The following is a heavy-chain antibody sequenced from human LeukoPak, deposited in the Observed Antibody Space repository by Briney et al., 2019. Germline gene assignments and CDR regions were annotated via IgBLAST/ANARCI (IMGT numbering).Heavy chain of an antibody. CDR3: ARDFYDFWSGYSYGMDV. Sequence: GGSLRLSCAASGFTFSSYAMHWVRQAPGKGLEWVAVISYDGSNKYYADSVKGRFTISRDNSKNTLYLQMNSLRAEDTAVYYRARDFYDFWSGYSYGMDVWGQGTTVTVSS. CDR2: ISYDGSNK. J-gene: IGHJ6*02. CDR1: GFTFSSYA. V-gene: IGHV3-30-3*01. D-gene: IGHD3-3*01.